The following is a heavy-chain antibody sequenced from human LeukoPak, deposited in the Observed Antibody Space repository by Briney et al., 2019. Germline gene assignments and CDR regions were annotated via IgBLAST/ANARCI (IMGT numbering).Heavy chain of an antibody. Sequence: GGSLRLSCAASGFTFNSYAMSWVRQAPGKGLEWVSGISGSGGITYYADSVKGRFTISRDNFKDTLYLQMNSLRAEDTAVYYCAKHVRLWSPLDYWGQGTLVTVSS. CDR2: ISGSGGIT. CDR1: GFTFNSYA. D-gene: IGHD3-10*02. V-gene: IGHV3-23*01. CDR3: AKHVRLWSPLDY. J-gene: IGHJ4*02.